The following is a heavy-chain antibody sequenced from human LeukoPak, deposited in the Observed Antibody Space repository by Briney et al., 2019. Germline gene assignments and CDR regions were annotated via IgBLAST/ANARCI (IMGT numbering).Heavy chain of an antibody. V-gene: IGHV1-18*01. CDR2: ISGYNGNT. D-gene: IGHD3-16*01. J-gene: IGHJ5*02. CDR1: GYTFTTYG. CDR3: ARTSHESVLYWSDP. Sequence: GASVKVSCEASGYTFTTYGIGWVRQAPGQGLEWMGWISGYNGNTNYAQKFQSRVTMTTDTSTSTAYMELRSLRSDDTAVYYCARTSHESVLYWSDPWGQGTLVNVSS.